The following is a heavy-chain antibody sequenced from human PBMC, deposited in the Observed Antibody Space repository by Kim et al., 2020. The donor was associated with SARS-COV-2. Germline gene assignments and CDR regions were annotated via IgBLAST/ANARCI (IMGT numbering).Heavy chain of an antibody. CDR2: TYYRSKWYN. CDR1: GDSVSSNSAA. V-gene: IGHV6-1*01. D-gene: IGHD3-3*01. J-gene: IGHJ5*02. CDR3: AIDSTYYDFWSGVVDWFDP. Sequence: SQTLSLTCAISGDSVSSNSAAWNWIRQSPSRGLEWLGRTYYRSKWYNDYAVSVKSRITINPDTSKNQFSLQLNSVTPEDTAVYYCAIDSTYYDFWSGVVDWFDPWGQGTLVTVSS.